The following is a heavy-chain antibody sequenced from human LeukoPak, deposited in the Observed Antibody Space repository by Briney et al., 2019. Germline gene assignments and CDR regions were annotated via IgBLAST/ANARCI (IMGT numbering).Heavy chain of an antibody. CDR3: ARELGGQFTSSGFDY. CDR1: GFTFSSYT. Sequence: PGGSLRLSCAASGFTFSSYTMHWVRQAPGKGLEWVSSISIGPNYIYYADSVKGRFTISRDNAKNSLYLQMNSLRADDTAVFYCARELGGQFTSSGFDYWGQGTLVTASS. CDR2: ISIGPNYI. V-gene: IGHV3-21*01. D-gene: IGHD6-19*01. J-gene: IGHJ4*02.